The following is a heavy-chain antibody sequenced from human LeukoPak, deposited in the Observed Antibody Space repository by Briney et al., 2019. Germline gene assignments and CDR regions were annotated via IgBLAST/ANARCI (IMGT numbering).Heavy chain of an antibody. D-gene: IGHD1-26*01. CDR2: INPNSGGT. CDR3: ARHRVGATYYYYYMDV. Sequence: ASVRGSCEGSGYTFTGDYMHWVRQAPGQGREWMGWINPNSGGTNYAQKFQGRVTMTRGTSISTAYMEMSRLRSDDTAVYYCARHRVGATYYYYYMDVWGKGTTVTVSS. V-gene: IGHV1-2*02. CDR1: GYTFTGDY. J-gene: IGHJ6*03.